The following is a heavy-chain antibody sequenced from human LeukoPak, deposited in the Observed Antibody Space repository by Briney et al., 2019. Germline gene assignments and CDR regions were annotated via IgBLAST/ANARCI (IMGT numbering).Heavy chain of an antibody. J-gene: IGHJ5*02. D-gene: IGHD3-10*01. CDR1: GGSISSSSYY. CDR3: AREWFGELLPWFDP. CDR2: IYYSGST. V-gene: IGHV4-39*07. Sequence: SESLSLTCTVSGGSISSSSYYWGWIRQPPGKGLEWIGSIYYSGSTYYNPSLKSRVTISVDTSKTQFSLKLSSVTAADTAVYYCAREWFGELLPWFDPWGQGTLVTVSS.